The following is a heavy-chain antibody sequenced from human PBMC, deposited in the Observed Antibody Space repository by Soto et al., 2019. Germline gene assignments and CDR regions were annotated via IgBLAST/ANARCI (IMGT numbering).Heavy chain of an antibody. V-gene: IGHV4-4*02. D-gene: IGHD6-13*01. Sequence: SETLSLTCAVSGGSISSSNWWSWVRQPPGKGLEWIGEIYHSGSTNYNPSLKSRVTISVDKSKNQFSLKLSSVTAADTAVYYCASRSSSWYYFDYWGQGTLVTVSS. CDR2: IYHSGST. CDR1: GGSISSSNW. CDR3: ASRSSSWYYFDY. J-gene: IGHJ4*02.